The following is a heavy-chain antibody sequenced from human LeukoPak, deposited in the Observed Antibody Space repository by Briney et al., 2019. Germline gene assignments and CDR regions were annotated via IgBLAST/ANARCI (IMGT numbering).Heavy chain of an antibody. CDR2: IRSKAYGGTT. D-gene: IGHD4-23*01. CDR3: TRDGAHGGPFDY. CDR1: GFTFSSYA. V-gene: IGHV3-49*03. Sequence: GGSLRLSCAASGFTFSSYAMSWFRQASGKGLEWVGFIRSKAYGGTTEYAASVKGRFTISRDDSKSIAYLQMNSLKTEDTAVYYCTRDGAHGGPFDYWGQGTLVTVSS. J-gene: IGHJ4*02.